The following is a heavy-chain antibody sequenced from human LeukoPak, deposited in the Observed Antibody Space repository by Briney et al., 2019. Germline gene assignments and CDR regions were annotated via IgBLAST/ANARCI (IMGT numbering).Heavy chain of an antibody. CDR1: GFTFSSYE. CDR3: ARGLGLQYANNWFDP. CDR2: ISSSGSTI. J-gene: IGHJ5*02. V-gene: IGHV3-48*03. D-gene: IGHD2-2*01. Sequence: GGSLRLSCAASGFTFSSYEMNWVRKAPGKGLEWVSYISSSGSTIYYADSVKGRFTISRDNAKNSLYLQMNSLRAEDTAVYYCARGLGLQYANNWFDPWGQGTLVTVSS.